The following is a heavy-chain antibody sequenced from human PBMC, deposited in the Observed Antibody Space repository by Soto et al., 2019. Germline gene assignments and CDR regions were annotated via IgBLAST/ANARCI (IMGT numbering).Heavy chain of an antibody. CDR3: VRGDGDYYDGNGYLGRH. D-gene: IGHD3-22*01. J-gene: IGHJ4*02. CDR1: GFTFSNYW. V-gene: IGHV3-74*03. CDR2: LKSDGSGT. Sequence: EVQLVESGGGLVQPGGSLRLSCAVSGFTFSNYWMHWVRQAPGKGLVWVSRLKSDGSGTMYADSVKGRLTISRDNAKNRRYLQTNSLRAEDKAVYYCVRGDGDYYDGNGYLGRHWGQGTLVTVSS.